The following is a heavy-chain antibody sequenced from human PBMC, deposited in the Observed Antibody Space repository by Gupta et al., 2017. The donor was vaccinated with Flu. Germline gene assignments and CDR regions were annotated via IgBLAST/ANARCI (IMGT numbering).Heavy chain of an antibody. Sequence: QLQLQESGPGLVKPSETLSLTCTVSGGSISSSRYYWGWIRQPPGKGLEWIGSIYYSGSTYYNPSLKSRVTISVDTSKNQFSLKLSSVTAADTAVYYCARSQITIFGVVTTFDYWGQGTLVTVSS. V-gene: IGHV4-39*01. J-gene: IGHJ4*02. CDR1: GGSISSSRYY. D-gene: IGHD3-3*01. CDR2: IYYSGST. CDR3: ARSQITIFGVVTTFDY.